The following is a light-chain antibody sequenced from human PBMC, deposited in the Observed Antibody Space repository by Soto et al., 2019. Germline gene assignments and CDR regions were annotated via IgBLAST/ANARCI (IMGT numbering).Light chain of an antibody. J-gene: IGLJ1*01. CDR3: SSYAGDNTYV. CDR2: EVS. CDR1: SRDIGDYNY. V-gene: IGLV2-8*01. Sequence: QSALTQPPSASGSPGQSVSISCTGTSRDIGDYNYVSWYQHHPGKAPKLIIYEVSKRPSGVPDRFSASKFANTASLTVAGLQAEDEADYHCSSYAGDNTYVFGSGTKVTVL.